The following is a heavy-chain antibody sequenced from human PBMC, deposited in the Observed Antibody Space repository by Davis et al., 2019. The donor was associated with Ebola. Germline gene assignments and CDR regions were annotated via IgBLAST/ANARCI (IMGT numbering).Heavy chain of an antibody. V-gene: IGHV4-34*01. CDR2: ITHSGST. D-gene: IGHD3-10*02. Sequence: PSETLSLTCAVYGGSLNTYYWSWIRQPPGKGLEWIGEITHSGSTNYKPSLKSRVTISVDTSKNQFSLRLRSVTAADTAIYYCARLKWRKAYYVAPDVWGRGTTVTVSS. CDR1: GGSLNTYY. CDR3: ARLKWRKAYYVAPDV. J-gene: IGHJ6*04.